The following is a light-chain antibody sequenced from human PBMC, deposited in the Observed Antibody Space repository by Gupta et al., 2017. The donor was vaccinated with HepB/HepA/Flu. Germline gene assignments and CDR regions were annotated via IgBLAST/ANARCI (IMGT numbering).Light chain of an antibody. CDR1: QDISNY. CDR2: DAS. J-gene: IGKJ1*01. CDR3: QQYDDLPT. V-gene: IGKV1-33*01. Sequence: DSQMTQSASSLSASVGDRVSINCQASQDISNYVNWYQQKPGTAPKLLIYDASNLETVVPSRFSGSASGTDFSVTISVLQPEDSGTYYCQQYDDLPTFGQGTKVEIK.